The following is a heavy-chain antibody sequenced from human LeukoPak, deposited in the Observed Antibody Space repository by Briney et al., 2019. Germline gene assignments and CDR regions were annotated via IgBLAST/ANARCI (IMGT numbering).Heavy chain of an antibody. CDR3: ARELTTGMYFFDY. CDR2: ISAYNGNT. D-gene: IGHD1-1*01. J-gene: IGHJ4*02. V-gene: IGHV1-18*01. Sequence: ASVKVSCKASGYTFTSYGISWVRQAPGQGLEWMGWISAYNGNTNYAQKLQGRVTMTRDTSTSTVYMELSSLRSEDTAVYYCARELTTGMYFFDYWGQGTLVTVSS. CDR1: GYTFTSYG.